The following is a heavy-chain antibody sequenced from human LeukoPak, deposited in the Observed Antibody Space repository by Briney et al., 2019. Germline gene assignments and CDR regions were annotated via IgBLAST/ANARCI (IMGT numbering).Heavy chain of an antibody. Sequence: GASVKVSCKASGGTFSTSAISWVRQAPGQGLEWMGSIYPIFKTVNYAENFQGRVTITADESTSIAYMDLSSLRSEDTAMYYCARVYLAGAFDVWGQGTLVTASS. D-gene: IGHD2-21*01. V-gene: IGHV1-69*13. J-gene: IGHJ3*01. CDR3: ARVYLAGAFDV. CDR1: GGTFSTSA. CDR2: IYPIFKTV.